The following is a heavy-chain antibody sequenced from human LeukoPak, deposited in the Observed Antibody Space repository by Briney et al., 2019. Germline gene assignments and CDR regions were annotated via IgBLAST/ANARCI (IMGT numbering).Heavy chain of an antibody. V-gene: IGHV4-34*01. CDR1: GGSFSGYY. CDR3: ARGTWIQLWLTHRGSWFDP. J-gene: IGHJ5*02. Sequence: PSETLSLTCAVYGGSFSGYYWSWIRQPPGKGLEWIGEINHSGSTNYNPSLKSRVTISVDTSKNQFSLKLSSVTAADTAVYYCARGTWIQLWLTHRGSWFDPWGQGTLVTVSS. D-gene: IGHD5-18*01. CDR2: INHSGST.